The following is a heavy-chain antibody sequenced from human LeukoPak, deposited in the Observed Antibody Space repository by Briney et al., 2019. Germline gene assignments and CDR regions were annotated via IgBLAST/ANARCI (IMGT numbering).Heavy chain of an antibody. D-gene: IGHD3-22*01. V-gene: IGHV4-59*01. CDR3: ARGCRYYYDSSGYCTQFDY. CDR2: IYYSGST. J-gene: IGHJ4*02. Sequence: SETLSLTCTVSGGSISSYYWSWIRQPPGKGLEWIGYIYYSGSTNYNPSLKSRVTISVDTSKNQFSPKLSSVTAADTAVYYCARGCRYYYDSSGYCTQFDYWGQGTLVTVSS. CDR1: GGSISSYY.